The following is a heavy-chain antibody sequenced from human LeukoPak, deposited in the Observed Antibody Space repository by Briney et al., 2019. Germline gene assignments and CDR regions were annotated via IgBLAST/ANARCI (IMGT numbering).Heavy chain of an antibody. D-gene: IGHD5-18*01. CDR2: INPNSGGT. CDR3: ARDTGQIQLWLQVY. Sequence: GASVKVSCKASGYTFTGYYMHWVRQAPGQGLEWMGWINPNSGGTNYAQKFQGRVTMTRDTSISTAYMELSRLRSDDTAVYYCARDTGQIQLWLQVYWGQGTLVTVSS. V-gene: IGHV1-2*02. CDR1: GYTFTGYY. J-gene: IGHJ4*02.